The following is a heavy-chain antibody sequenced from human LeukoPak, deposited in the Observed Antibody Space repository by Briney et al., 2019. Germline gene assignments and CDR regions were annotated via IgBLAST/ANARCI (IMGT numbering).Heavy chain of an antibody. CDR1: GGTFSSYA. CDR3: ARDLGYTYLANWFDP. V-gene: IGHV1-69*05. CDR2: IIPIFGTA. J-gene: IGHJ5*02. Sequence: SVKVSCKASGGTFSSYAISWVRQAPGQGLEWMGGIIPIFGTANYAQKFQGRVTITTDESTSTAYMELSSLRSEDTAVYYCARDLGYTYLANWFDPWGQGTLVTVSS. D-gene: IGHD5-24*01.